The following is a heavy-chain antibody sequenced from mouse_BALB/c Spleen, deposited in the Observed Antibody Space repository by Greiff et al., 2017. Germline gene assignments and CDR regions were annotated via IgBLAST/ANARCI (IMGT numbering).Heavy chain of an antibody. CDR1: GFTFSSYD. J-gene: IGHJ2*01. Sequence: EVQLVESGGGLVKPGGSLKLSCAASGFTFSSYDMTWVRQTPEKRLEWVAYVSSGGGSTYYPDTVKGRFTISRDNAKNTLYLQMSSLKSEDTAMYYCARHRYYYGSSYDYFGYWGQGTTLTGSS. D-gene: IGHD1-1*01. V-gene: IGHV5-12-1*01. CDR2: VSSGGGST. CDR3: ARHRYYYGSSYDYFGY.